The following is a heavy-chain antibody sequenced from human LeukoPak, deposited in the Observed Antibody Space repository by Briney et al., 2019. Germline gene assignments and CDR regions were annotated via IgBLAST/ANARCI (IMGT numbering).Heavy chain of an antibody. CDR2: IYPGDSDT. CDR1: GYSFSNYW. CDR3: ARQSVVTPRAAFDI. Sequence: GESLKISCKGSGYSFSNYWIGWVRQMPGKGLEWMGIIYPGDSDTRYSPSFQGQVTISADKSICTAYLQWRSLKAMDTAMYYCARQSVVTPRAAFDIWGQGTMVTVSS. J-gene: IGHJ3*02. V-gene: IGHV5-51*01. D-gene: IGHD4-23*01.